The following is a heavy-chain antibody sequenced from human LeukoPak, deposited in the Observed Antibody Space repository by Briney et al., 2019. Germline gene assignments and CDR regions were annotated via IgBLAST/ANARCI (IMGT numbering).Heavy chain of an antibody. CDR1: GFSLSTSGMC. Sequence: RGSGPALVKPTQTLTLTCTFSGFSLSTSGMCVSWIRQPPGKSLEWLARIDWDDDKYYSTSLKTRLTTSKDTSKNQVVLTMTNMDPLDTATYYCARIRRTTVVTAGAFDIWGQGTMVTVSS. CDR3: ARIRRTTVVTAGAFDI. D-gene: IGHD4-23*01. J-gene: IGHJ3*02. CDR2: IDWDDDK. V-gene: IGHV2-70*11.